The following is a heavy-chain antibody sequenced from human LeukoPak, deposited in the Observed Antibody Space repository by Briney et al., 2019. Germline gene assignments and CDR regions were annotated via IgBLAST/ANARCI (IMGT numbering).Heavy chain of an antibody. CDR3: ARELPREVTLDY. D-gene: IGHD2-21*02. CDR2: INSDGSRT. J-gene: IGHJ4*02. V-gene: IGHV3-74*01. Sequence: GGSLRLSCAASGFTLSSYEMHWVRQVPGKGVVLVSRINSDGSRTGYADSVKGRFTISRDNAKNTLYLQMNSLRAEDTAIYYCARELPREVTLDYWGQGTLVTVSS. CDR1: GFTLSSYE.